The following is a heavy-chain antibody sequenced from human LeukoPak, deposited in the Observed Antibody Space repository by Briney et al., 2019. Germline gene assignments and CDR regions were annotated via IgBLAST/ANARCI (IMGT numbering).Heavy chain of an antibody. CDR1: GFTFSSYA. J-gene: IGHJ6*02. V-gene: IGHV3-23*01. D-gene: IGHD3-10*01. Sequence: GGSLRLSCAAPGFTFSSYAMSWVRQAPGKGLEWVSAISGSGGSTYYADSVKGRFTISRDNSKNTLYLQMNSLRAEDTAVYYCAKVSGMVRGWSPSYYYYGMDVWGQGTTVTVSS. CDR2: ISGSGGST. CDR3: AKVSGMVRGWSPSYYYYGMDV.